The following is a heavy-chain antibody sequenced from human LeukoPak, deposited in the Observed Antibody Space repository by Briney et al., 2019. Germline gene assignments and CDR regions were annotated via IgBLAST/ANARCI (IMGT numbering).Heavy chain of an antibody. V-gene: IGHV3-23*01. J-gene: IGHJ5*02. CDR1: GFTFSSHS. CDR3: ARDRDYYGSGSYPRPNWFDP. D-gene: IGHD3-10*01. Sequence: PGGSLRLSCAASGFTFSSHSMSWVRQAPGKGLQWVAAISGSGGRAYSADSVKGRFTISRDNSKNTLYLQMNSLRAEDTAVYYCARDRDYYGSGSYPRPNWFDPWGQGTLVTVSS. CDR2: ISGSGGRA.